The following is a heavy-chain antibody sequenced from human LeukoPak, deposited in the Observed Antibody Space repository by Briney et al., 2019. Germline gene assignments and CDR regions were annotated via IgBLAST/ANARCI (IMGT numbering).Heavy chain of an antibody. CDR3: ARAHSSSWAYFDY. Sequence: GGSLRLSCAASGFTFSSYGMHWVRQAPGTGLEWVALIWYDGSNKYYADSVKGRFTISRDNSKNTLYLQMNSLRAEDRAVYYCARAHSSSWAYFDYWGQGTLVTVSS. CDR2: IWYDGSNK. CDR1: GFTFSSYG. J-gene: IGHJ4*02. V-gene: IGHV3-33*01. D-gene: IGHD6-13*01.